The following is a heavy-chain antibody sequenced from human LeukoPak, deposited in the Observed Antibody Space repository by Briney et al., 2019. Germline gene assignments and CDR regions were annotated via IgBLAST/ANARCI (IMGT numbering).Heavy chain of an antibody. CDR2: ISAYNGNT. CDR3: ARGLSWFGELSATQNDY. Sequence: ASVKVSCKASGYTFTSYGISWVRQAPGQGLEWMGWISAYNGNTNYAQKLQGRVTMTTDTSTSTAYMELRSLRSDDTAVYYCARGLSWFGELSATQNDYWGQGILVTVSS. D-gene: IGHD3-10*01. CDR1: GYTFTSYG. V-gene: IGHV1-18*01. J-gene: IGHJ4*02.